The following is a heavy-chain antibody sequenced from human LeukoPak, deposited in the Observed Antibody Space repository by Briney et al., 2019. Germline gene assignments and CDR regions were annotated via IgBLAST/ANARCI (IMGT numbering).Heavy chain of an antibody. D-gene: IGHD6-6*01. J-gene: IGHJ4*02. V-gene: IGHV3-30-3*01. Sequence: PGRSLRLSCVASGFTFSSYTMHWVRQAPGKGLEWVAVISHDGSKKYYADSVKGRFTISRDNFKNTLYLQMNSLRAEDTAVYYCARVASRAYLQYFFDYWGQGTLVTVTS. CDR2: ISHDGSKK. CDR1: GFTFSSYT. CDR3: ARVASRAYLQYFFDY.